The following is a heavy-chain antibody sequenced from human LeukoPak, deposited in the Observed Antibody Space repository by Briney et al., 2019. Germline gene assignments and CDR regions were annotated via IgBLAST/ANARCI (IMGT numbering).Heavy chain of an antibody. CDR3: ARDLVSSIPDYYYGMDV. J-gene: IGHJ6*04. CDR2: IIPIFGTA. CDR1: GGTFSSYA. Sequence: RASVKVSCKASGGTFSSYAISWVRQALGQGLEWMGGIIPIFGTANYAQKFQGRVTITADESTSTAYMELSSLRSEDTAVYYCARDLVSSIPDYYYGMDVWGKGTTVTVSS. D-gene: IGHD2-2*01. V-gene: IGHV1-69*13.